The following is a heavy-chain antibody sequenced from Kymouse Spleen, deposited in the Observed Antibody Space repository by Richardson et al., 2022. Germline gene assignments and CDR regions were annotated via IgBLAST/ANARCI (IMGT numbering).Heavy chain of an antibody. CDR1: GFTFSSYA. V-gene: IGHV3-23*04. D-gene: IGHD7-27*02. J-gene: IGHJ6*02. Sequence: EVQLVESGGGLVQPGGSLRLSCAASGFTFSSYAMSWVRQAPGKGLEWVSAISGSGGSTYYADSVKGRFTISRDNSKNTLYLQMNSLRAEDTAVYYCAKGLWGSGYYYYGMDVWGQGTTVTVSS. CDR3: AKGLWGSGYYYYGMDV. CDR2: ISGSGGST.